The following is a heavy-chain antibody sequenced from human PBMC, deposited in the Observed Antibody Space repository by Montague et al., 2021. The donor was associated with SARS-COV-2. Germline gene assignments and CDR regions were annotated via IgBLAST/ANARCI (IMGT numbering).Heavy chain of an antibody. V-gene: IGHV4-39*01. CDR2: IYYSGTT. D-gene: IGHD3-10*01. CDR3: ARETYTRGWFIQFDY. Sequence: SETLSLTCTVSGGSISGSSYYWGWIRQPPGKGLEWIGSIYYSGTTYYNPSLQSRVTISVDTSKKQFSLKLSSVTAADTAVYYCARETYTRGWFIQFDYWGQGTLVTVSS. J-gene: IGHJ4*02. CDR1: GGSISGSSYY.